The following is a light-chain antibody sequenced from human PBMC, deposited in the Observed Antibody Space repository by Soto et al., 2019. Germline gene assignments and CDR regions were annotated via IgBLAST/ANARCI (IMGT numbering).Light chain of an antibody. CDR1: SSDVGAYNY. Sequence: QSVLTQPRSVSGSPGQSVTISCTGTSSDVGAYNYVSWYQHHPGKAPKVMIYDVSERPSGVPDRFSGSKSDNKASPTISGLQPEDEADYYCCSFVGSSSGVFGVGTKLTFL. CDR3: CSFVGSSSGV. J-gene: IGLJ3*02. CDR2: DVS. V-gene: IGLV2-11*01.